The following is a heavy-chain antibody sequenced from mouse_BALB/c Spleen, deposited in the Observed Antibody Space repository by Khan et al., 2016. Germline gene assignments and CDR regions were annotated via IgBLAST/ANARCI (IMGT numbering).Heavy chain of an antibody. CDR2: ISYSGST. D-gene: IGHD1-1*01. V-gene: IGHV3-2*02. CDR3: ARSRYYGSRAWFAY. J-gene: IGHJ3*01. Sequence: EVQLVESGPGLVKPSQSLSLTCTVTGYSITSDYAWNWIRQFPGNKLEWMGDISYSGSTSYNPSLKSRISITRDTSKNQFFLQLHSVTTEDTATYYCARSRYYGSRAWFAYWGQGTLVTVSA. CDR1: GYSITSDYA.